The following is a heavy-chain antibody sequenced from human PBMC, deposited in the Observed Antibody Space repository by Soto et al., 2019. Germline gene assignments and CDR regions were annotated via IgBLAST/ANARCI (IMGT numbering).Heavy chain of an antibody. CDR2: IYYSGST. J-gene: IGHJ4*02. Sequence: HSETESPTFVVSSSVNSGGGCYFRWISKHPGKGLEWIGYIYYSGSTYYNPSLKSRVTISVDTSKNQFSLKLSSVTAADTAVYYCAREIGHSSGEGNYFDYWGQGTLVPVSS. V-gene: IGHV4-31*11. CDR1: SSVNSGGGCY. CDR3: AREIGHSSGEGNYFDY. D-gene: IGHD3-22*01.